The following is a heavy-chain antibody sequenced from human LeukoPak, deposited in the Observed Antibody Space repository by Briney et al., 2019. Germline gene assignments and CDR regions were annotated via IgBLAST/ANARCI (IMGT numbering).Heavy chain of an antibody. V-gene: IGHV4-38-2*02. J-gene: IGHJ3*02. CDR3: ARGGSPAAISFDFDI. D-gene: IGHD2-2*02. Sequence: PSETLSLTCTVSGYSISSGYYWGWIRQPPGKGLEWIGSIYHSGSTYYNPSLKSRVTISVDTSKNQFSLKLSSVTAADTAVYYCARGGSPAAISFDFDIWGQGTMVTVSS. CDR2: IYHSGST. CDR1: GYSISSGYY.